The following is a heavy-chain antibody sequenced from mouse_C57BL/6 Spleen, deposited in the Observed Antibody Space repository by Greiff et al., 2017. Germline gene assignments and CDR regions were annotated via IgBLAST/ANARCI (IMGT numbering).Heavy chain of an antibody. CDR3: ARDYDQGY. V-gene: IGHV1-26*01. J-gene: IGHJ2*01. CDR1: GYTFTDYY. D-gene: IGHD2-4*01. Sequence: VHVKQSGPELVKPGASVKISCKASGYTFTDYYMNWVKQSHGKSLEWIGDINPNNGGTSYNQKFKGKATLTVDKSSSTAYMELRSLTSEDSAVYYCARDYDQGYWGQGTTLTVSS. CDR2: INPNNGGT.